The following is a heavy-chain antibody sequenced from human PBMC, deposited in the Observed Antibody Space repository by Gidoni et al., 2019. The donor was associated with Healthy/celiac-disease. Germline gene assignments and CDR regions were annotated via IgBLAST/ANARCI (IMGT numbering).Heavy chain of an antibody. Sequence: QVQLQQWGAGLLKPSETLSLTCAVYGGSFSASYWSWIRQPPGKGREWIGEINHSGSTNYNPSLKSRVTISVDTSKNQFSLKLSSVTAADTAVYYCARVAFIAAAGRGSFDYWGQGTLVTVSS. CDR2: INHSGST. D-gene: IGHD6-13*01. V-gene: IGHV4-34*01. CDR1: GGSFSASY. J-gene: IGHJ4*02. CDR3: ARVAFIAAAGRGSFDY.